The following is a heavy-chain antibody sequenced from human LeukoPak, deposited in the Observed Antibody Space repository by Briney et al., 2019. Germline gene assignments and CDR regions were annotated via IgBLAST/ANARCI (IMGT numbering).Heavy chain of an antibody. CDR3: ASGYCRGGSCYYGYYYGMDV. CDR1: GGSISSYY. V-gene: IGHV4-59*01. D-gene: IGHD2-15*01. J-gene: IGHJ6*02. Sequence: PSETLSLTCTVSGGSISSYYWSWIRQPPGKGLGWIGYIYYRGRTNTNPSLKSRVTISVDTSKNQFSLKLSSVTAADTAVYYCASGYCRGGSCYYGYYYGMDVWGQGTTVTVSS. CDR2: IYYRGRT.